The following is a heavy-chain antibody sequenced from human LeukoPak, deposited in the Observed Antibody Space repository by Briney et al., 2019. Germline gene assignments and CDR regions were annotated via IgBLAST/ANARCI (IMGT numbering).Heavy chain of an antibody. CDR1: GYTFTGYY. D-gene: IGHD2-2*01. CDR3: ARLYCSSTSCYSWGGWFDP. CDR2: INPNSGGT. Sequence: ASVKVSCKASGYTFTGYYMHWVRQAPGQGLEWMGWINPNSGGTNYAQKFQGSVTMTRDTSIRTAYMELSRLRSDDTAVYYCARLYCSSTSCYSWGGWFDPWGQGTLVTVSS. J-gene: IGHJ5*02. V-gene: IGHV1-2*02.